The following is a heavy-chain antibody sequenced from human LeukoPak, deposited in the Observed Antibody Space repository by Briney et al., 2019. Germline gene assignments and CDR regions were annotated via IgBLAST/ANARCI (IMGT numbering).Heavy chain of an antibody. D-gene: IGHD6-25*01. CDR1: GGSFSGYY. Sequence: SESLSLTCAVYGGSFSGYYWSWIRQPPGKGLEWIGEINHSGSTNYNTSLKSRVTISVDTSKNQFSLKLSSVTAADTAVYYCARGGRPGVDYWGQGAVDADSS. V-gene: IGHV4-34*01. J-gene: IGHJ4*02. CDR2: INHSGST. CDR3: ARGGRPGVDY.